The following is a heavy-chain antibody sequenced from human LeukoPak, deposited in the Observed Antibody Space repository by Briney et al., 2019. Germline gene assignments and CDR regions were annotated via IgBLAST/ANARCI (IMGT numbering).Heavy chain of an antibody. CDR2: IYPGDSDT. J-gene: IGHJ4*02. D-gene: IGHD3-22*01. CDR1: GYSFTSYW. V-gene: IGHV5-51*01. Sequence: GESLKISCKGSGYSFTSYWIGWVRQVPGKGLEWMGIIYPGDSDTRYSPSFQGQVTISADKSISTAYLQWSSLKASDTAMYYCARVSPFYDSSGYNDYWSQGTLVTVSS. CDR3: ARVSPFYDSSGYNDY.